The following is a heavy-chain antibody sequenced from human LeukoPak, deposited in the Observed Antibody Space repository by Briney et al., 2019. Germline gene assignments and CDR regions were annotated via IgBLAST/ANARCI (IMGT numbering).Heavy chain of an antibody. CDR2: ISGDGGST. V-gene: IGHV3-43*02. CDR3: AKGMGSSSSPPPDY. J-gene: IGHJ4*02. D-gene: IGHD6-13*01. CDR1: GLPIADFA. Sequence: QSGGSLRLSCVASGLPIADFAMHWVRQAPGKGLEWVSLISGDGGSTYYADSVKGRFTISRDNSKNSLYLQMNSLRTEDTALYYCAKGMGSSSSPPPDYWGQGTLVTVSS.